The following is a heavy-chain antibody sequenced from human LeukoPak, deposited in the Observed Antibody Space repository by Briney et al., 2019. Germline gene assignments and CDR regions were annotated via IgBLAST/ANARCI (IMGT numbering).Heavy chain of an antibody. CDR3: ARDRTSVLYGDYRY. D-gene: IGHD4-17*01. J-gene: IGHJ4*02. Sequence: GGSLRLSCAASGFTFSSYWMSWVRQAPGKGLEWVANIKQDGSEKYYVDSVKGRFTISRDNAKNSLYLQMNGLRAEDTAVYYCARDRTSVLYGDYRYWGQGTLVTVSS. CDR2: IKQDGSEK. CDR1: GFTFSSYW. V-gene: IGHV3-7*01.